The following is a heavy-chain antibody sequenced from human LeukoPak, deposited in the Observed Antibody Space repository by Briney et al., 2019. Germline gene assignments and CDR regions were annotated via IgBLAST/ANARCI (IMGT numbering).Heavy chain of an antibody. V-gene: IGHV1-69*04. CDR3: ANVLRFLEWGGDAFDI. D-gene: IGHD3-3*01. J-gene: IGHJ3*02. CDR2: IIPILGIA. CDR1: GGTFSSYA. Sequence: SVKVSCKASGGTFSSYAISWVRQAPGQGLEWMGRIIPILGIANYAQKFQGRVTITADKSMSTAYMELSSLRSEDTAVYYCANVLRFLEWGGDAFDIWGQGTMVTVSS.